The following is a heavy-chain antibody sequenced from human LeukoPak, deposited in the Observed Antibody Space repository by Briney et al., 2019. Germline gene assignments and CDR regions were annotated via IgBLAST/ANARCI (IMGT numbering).Heavy chain of an antibody. CDR3: ARGRIGYCGSTSCPGTFDI. J-gene: IGHJ3*02. CDR1: GFTFSDYY. CDR2: IYSSGST. V-gene: IGHV4-59*08. Sequence: GSLRLSCAASGFTFSDYYMSWIRQAPGKGLEWIGRIYSSGSTNYNPSLKSRVTISVDTSKNQFSLKLTSMTAADTAVYYCARGRIGYCGSTSCPGTFDIWGQGTMVTVSS. D-gene: IGHD2-2*03.